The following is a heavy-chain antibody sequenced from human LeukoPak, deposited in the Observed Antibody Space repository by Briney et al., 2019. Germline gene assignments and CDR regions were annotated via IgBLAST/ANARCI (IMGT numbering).Heavy chain of an antibody. CDR1: GGSISSSSYY. CDR3: ASYLRFLEWSYFDY. J-gene: IGHJ4*02. V-gene: IGHV4-39*07. CDR2: TYYSGST. Sequence: SETLSLTCTVSGGSISSSSYYWGWIRQPPGKGLGWIGSTYYSGSTYYNPSLKSRVTISVDTSKNQFSLKLSSVTAADTAVYYCASYLRFLEWSYFDYWGQGTLVTVSS. D-gene: IGHD3-3*01.